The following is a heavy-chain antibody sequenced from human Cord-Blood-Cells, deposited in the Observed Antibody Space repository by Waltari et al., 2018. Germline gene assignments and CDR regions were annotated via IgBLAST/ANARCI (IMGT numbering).Heavy chain of an antibody. Sequence: QVQLQESGPGLVKPSGTLSLTCAVSGGSISSSHWWSWVRQPPGKGRGWIGEIYQSGSTNYNPSLKSRVTISVDKSKNQFSLKLSSVTAADTAVYYCARVIVGATHDAFDIWGQGTMVTVSS. CDR2: IYQSGST. D-gene: IGHD1-26*01. CDR1: GGSISSSHW. V-gene: IGHV4-4*02. CDR3: ARVIVGATHDAFDI. J-gene: IGHJ3*02.